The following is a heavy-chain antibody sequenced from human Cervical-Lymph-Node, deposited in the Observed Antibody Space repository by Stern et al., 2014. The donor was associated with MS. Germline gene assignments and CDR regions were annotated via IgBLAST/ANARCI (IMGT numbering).Heavy chain of an antibody. J-gene: IGHJ4*02. D-gene: IGHD5-24*01. V-gene: IGHV3-11*01. CDR2: ISSSGGTT. Sequence: VQLVESGGGLVKPGGSLRLSCAASGFTFSDYYMNWIRQAPGKGLAWVAYISSSGGTTYYADSMKGRFTISRDNARNSLDLQMNSLRAEDTAVYYCARDPQRRDGYNFDYWGQGALVTVSS. CDR3: ARDPQRRDGYNFDY. CDR1: GFTFSDYY.